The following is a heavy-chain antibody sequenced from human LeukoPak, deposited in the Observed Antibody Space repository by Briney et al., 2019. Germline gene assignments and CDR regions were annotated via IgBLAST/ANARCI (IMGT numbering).Heavy chain of an antibody. CDR1: GFTFSSYA. D-gene: IGHD3-10*02. V-gene: IGHV3-23*01. J-gene: IGHJ6*04. Sequence: GGSLRLSCAASGFTFSSYAMSWVRQAPGKGLEWVSVISGGGSSTYYADSVKGRFTISRDNSKNTLYLQMNSLRAEDTAVYYCAELGITMIGGVWGKGTTVTISS. CDR3: AELGITMIGGV. CDR2: ISGGGSST.